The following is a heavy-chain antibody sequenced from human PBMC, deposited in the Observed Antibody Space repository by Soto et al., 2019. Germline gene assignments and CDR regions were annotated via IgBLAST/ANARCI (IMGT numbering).Heavy chain of an antibody. CDR1: GYSFTSYW. CDR2: IDPSDSYT. CDR3: ARYYGSGSYYNFPYYYYYGMDV. Sequence: PGESLKISCKGSGYSFTSYWISWVRQMPGKGLEWMGRIDPSDSYTNYSPSFQGHVTISADKSISTAYLQWSSLKASDTAMYYCARYYGSGSYYNFPYYYYYGMDVWGQGTTVTV. V-gene: IGHV5-10-1*01. D-gene: IGHD3-10*01. J-gene: IGHJ6*02.